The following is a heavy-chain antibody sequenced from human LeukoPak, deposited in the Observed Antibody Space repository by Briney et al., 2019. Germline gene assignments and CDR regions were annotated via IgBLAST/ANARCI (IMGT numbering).Heavy chain of an antibody. CDR3: AKDFVGPDDY. J-gene: IGHJ4*02. CDR2: IDSNGRTI. D-gene: IGHD1-26*01. CDR1: GFTFSSYW. V-gene: IGHV3-74*01. Sequence: PGGSLRLSCAASGFTFSSYWTHWVRQAPGKGLVWVSRIDSNGRTINYADSVKGRFTISRDNANSMLYLQMNSLRAEDSAVYYCAKDFVGPDDYWGQGTLVTVSS.